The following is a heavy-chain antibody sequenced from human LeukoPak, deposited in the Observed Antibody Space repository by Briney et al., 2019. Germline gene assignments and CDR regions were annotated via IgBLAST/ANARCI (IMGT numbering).Heavy chain of an antibody. D-gene: IGHD3-22*01. CDR3: ARVPYYDSSPPI. CDR2: INHSGST. V-gene: IGHV4-34*01. J-gene: IGHJ3*02. Sequence: SETVSLTCAVYGGSFSGYYWSWIRQPPGKGLEWIGEINHSGSTNYNPSLKSRVTISVDTSKNQFSLKLSSVTAADTAVYYCARVPYYDSSPPIWGQGTMVTVSS. CDR1: GGSFSGYY.